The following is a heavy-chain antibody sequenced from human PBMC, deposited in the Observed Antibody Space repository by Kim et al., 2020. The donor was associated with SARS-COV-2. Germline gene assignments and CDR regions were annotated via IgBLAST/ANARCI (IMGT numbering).Heavy chain of an antibody. V-gene: IGHV4-39*01. CDR1: GGSISSSSYY. Sequence: SETLSLTCTVSGGSISSSSYYWGWIRQPPGKGLEWIGSIYYSGSTYYNPSLKSRVTISVDTSKNQFSLKLSSVTAADTAVYYCARHVITMVRGIGDYWG. J-gene: IGHJ4*01. CDR3: ARHVITMVRGIGDY. CDR2: IYYSGST. D-gene: IGHD3-10*01.